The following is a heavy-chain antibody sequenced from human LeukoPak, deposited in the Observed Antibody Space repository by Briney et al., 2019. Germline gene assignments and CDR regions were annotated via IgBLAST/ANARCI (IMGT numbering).Heavy chain of an antibody. V-gene: IGHV3-48*02. Sequence: GGSLRLSCAASGFTFSSYSMNWVRQAPGKGLEWVSFISTSSSTIYYADSVKGRFTISREDAKNSLYLQMNSRRDEDTAVYYWSRAGFGESSKPWGQGILVTVSS. CDR1: GFTFSSYS. J-gene: IGHJ5*02. D-gene: IGHD3-10*01. CDR2: ISTSSSTI. CDR3: SRAGFGESSKP.